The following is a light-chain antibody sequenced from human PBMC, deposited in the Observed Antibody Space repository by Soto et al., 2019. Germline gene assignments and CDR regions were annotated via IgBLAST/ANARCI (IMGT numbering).Light chain of an antibody. CDR2: GNS. CDR1: SSNIGAGYD. CDR3: QSYDSSLCYV. Sequence: QSVLTQPPSVSGAPGQRVTISCTGSSSNIGAGYDVHWYQQLPGTAPKLLIYGNSNRPSGVPDRFSGSKSGTSASLAITGLQAEDEADYCCQSYDSSLCYVFGTGTKVTVL. V-gene: IGLV1-40*01. J-gene: IGLJ1*01.